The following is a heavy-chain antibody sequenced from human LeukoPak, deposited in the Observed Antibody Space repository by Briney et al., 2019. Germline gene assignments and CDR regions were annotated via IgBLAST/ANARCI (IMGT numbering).Heavy chain of an antibody. J-gene: IGHJ4*02. V-gene: IGHV1-18*01. CDR2: ICAYNGNI. D-gene: IGHD3-22*01. CDR1: VDTFTSYG. CDR3: ARGMACYDSSGYYFPLGY. Sequence: ASVKVSCKASVDTFTSYGVCWVRQAPGQGVGWRRWICAYNGNINYAQTLWGRVTMTTDTSRSAAYTELRSLRSGDTGEYYCARGMACYDSSGYYFPLGYWGQGTLVTVSS.